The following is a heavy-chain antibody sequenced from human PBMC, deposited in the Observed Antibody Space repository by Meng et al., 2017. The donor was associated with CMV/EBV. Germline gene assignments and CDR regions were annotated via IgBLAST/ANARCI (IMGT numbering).Heavy chain of an antibody. Sequence: ASVKVSCKASGGTFSSYAISWVRQAPGQGLEWMGWMNPNSGNTGYAQKFQGRVTITRDTPVNTAYMELSSLSSDDTAVYYCARDLITLVRGAVSNAFDVWGQGTVVTVSS. J-gene: IGHJ3*01. CDR3: ARDLITLVRGAVSNAFDV. V-gene: IGHV1-8*03. D-gene: IGHD3-10*01. CDR2: MNPNSGNT. CDR1: GGTFSSYA.